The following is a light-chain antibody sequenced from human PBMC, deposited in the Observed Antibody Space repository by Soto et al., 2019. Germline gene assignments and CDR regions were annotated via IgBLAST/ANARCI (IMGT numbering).Light chain of an antibody. CDR2: EVS. CDR1: SSVVGANNY. CDR3: SSYINSITFVV. V-gene: IGLV2-14*01. Sequence: QSVLTQPASVSGSPGQPITISCTGTSSVVGANNYVSWYQHHPGKAPKLLIYEVSNRPSGVSSRFSGSKSGNTASLTTSGLQAEDEADYYCSSYINSITFVVFGGGTKLTVL. J-gene: IGLJ2*01.